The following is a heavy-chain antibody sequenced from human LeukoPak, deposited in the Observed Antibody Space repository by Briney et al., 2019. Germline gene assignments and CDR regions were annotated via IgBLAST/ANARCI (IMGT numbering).Heavy chain of an antibody. CDR1: GGSISSYY. D-gene: IGHD6-13*01. CDR2: IDYSGST. J-gene: IGHJ4*02. CDR3: ARLSSSSLEYYFDY. V-gene: IGHV4-59*01. Sequence: PSETLSLTCTVSGGSISSYYWSSVRQPPGKWLEWIGYIDYSGSTNYNPPLTSRITISVDTSKNQFSLKLSSVTAADTAVYYCARLSSSSLEYYFDYWGQGTLVTVSS.